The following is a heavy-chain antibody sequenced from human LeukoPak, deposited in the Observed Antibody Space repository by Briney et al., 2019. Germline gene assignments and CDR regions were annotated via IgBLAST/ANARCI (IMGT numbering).Heavy chain of an antibody. CDR3: ARLGYYDSSGYNY. CDR2: IYYSGSN. J-gene: IGHJ4*02. Sequence: SETLSLTCTVFGGSISSYYWSWIRQPPGKGLEWIGYIYYSGSNNYNPSLKSRVTISVDTSKNQFSLKLSSVTAADTAVYYCARLGYYDSSGYNYWGQGTLVTVSS. CDR1: GGSISSYY. D-gene: IGHD3-22*01. V-gene: IGHV4-59*08.